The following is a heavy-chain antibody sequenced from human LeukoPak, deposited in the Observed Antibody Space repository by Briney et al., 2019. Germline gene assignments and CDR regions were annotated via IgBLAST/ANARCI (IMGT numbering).Heavy chain of an antibody. CDR1: GGSISSYY. CDR2: IYYSGST. D-gene: IGHD6-13*01. J-gene: IGHJ4*02. CDR3: ARRPPAGKRQKNGSFDY. V-gene: IGHV4-59*12. Sequence: SETLSLTCTVSGGSISSYYWSWIRQPPGKGLEWIGYIYYSGSTNYNPSLKSRVTISVDTSKNQFSLKLSSVTAADTAVYYCARRPPAGKRQKNGSFDYWGQGTLVTVSS.